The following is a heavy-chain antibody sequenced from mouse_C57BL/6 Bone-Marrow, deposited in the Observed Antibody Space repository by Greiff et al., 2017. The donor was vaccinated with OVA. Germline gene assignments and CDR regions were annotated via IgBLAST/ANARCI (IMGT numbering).Heavy chain of an antibody. Sequence: VKVVESGAELVKPGASVKISCKASGYAFSSYWMNWVKQRPGKGLEWIGQIYPGDGDTNYNGKFKGKATLTADKSSSTAYMQLSSLTSEDSAVYFCAGIYYDYDKEYYFDYWGQGTTLTVSS. V-gene: IGHV1-80*01. CDR1: GYAFSSYW. D-gene: IGHD2-4*01. CDR3: AGIYYDYDKEYYFDY. CDR2: IYPGDGDT. J-gene: IGHJ2*01.